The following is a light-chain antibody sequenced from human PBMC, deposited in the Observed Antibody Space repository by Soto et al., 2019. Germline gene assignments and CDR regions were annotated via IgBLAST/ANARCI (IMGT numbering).Light chain of an antibody. J-gene: IGKJ5*01. Sequence: DIQMTQSQSSVSAFVGDRVTISCRASQNIDKWIAWYQQKPGKAPKLLIYAASSLRGGVPSRFSGSGSGTDFALTISSLQPEDFATYSCQQARSFPITFGQGTRLEI. CDR3: QQARSFPIT. CDR1: QNIDKW. V-gene: IGKV1-12*01. CDR2: AAS.